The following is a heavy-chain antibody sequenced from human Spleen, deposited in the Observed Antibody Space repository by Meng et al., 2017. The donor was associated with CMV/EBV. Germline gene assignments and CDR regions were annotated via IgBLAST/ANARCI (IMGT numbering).Heavy chain of an antibody. J-gene: IGHJ6*02. CDR1: GFTFNKYW. Sequence: GESLKISCTVSGFTFNKYWMTWVRQAPGKGLEWVANINQDGSERNYVDSVKGRFTISRDNAKNSLFLQMNRLGAEDTAVYYCARVAAAGRGMDVWGQGTTVTVSS. D-gene: IGHD6-13*01. CDR3: ARVAAAGRGMDV. V-gene: IGHV3-7*04. CDR2: INQDGSER.